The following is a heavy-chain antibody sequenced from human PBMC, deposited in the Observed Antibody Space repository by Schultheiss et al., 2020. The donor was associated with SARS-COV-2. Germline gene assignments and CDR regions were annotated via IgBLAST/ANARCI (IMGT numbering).Heavy chain of an antibody. V-gene: IGHV4-34*01. CDR2: IYYSGST. CDR3: ARNPYSSRWPYYYYYGMDV. D-gene: IGHD6-13*01. Sequence: SETLSLTCAVYGGSFSGYYWSWIRQHPGKGLEWIGYIYYSGSTNYIPSLKSRVTISLDTSKNQFSLKLSSVTAADTAVYYCARNPYSSRWPYYYYYGMDVWGQGTTVPVSS. CDR1: GGSFSGYY. J-gene: IGHJ6*02.